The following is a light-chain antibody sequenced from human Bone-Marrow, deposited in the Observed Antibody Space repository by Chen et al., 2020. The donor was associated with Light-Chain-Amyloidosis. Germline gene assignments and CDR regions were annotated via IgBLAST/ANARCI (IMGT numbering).Light chain of an antibody. Sequence: QSALTQPASVAGSPGQSITISGTGTRSDIGSFNLVSWYQHHPDKAPKLIIYEVEKRPSGVSNRFSGSRSGNTASLTISGLQADDEAAYYCCSYAGASTYVFGTGTEVTVL. CDR2: EVE. CDR1: RSDIGSFNL. CDR3: CSYAGASTYV. V-gene: IGLV2-23*02. J-gene: IGLJ1*01.